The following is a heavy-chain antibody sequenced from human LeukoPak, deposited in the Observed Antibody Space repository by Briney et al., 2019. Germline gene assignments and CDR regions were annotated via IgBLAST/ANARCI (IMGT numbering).Heavy chain of an antibody. CDR2: ITGSGDEA. CDR1: GFTFTSA. J-gene: IGHJ4*02. Sequence: GGSLRLSCAASGFTFTSAMRWVRQAPGKGLEWVSSITGSGDEAFYADSVKGRFTIFRDNSKNTLYLQMHSLRAEDTAVYYCAKGVSQPRYYFEYWGRGTLVTVSS. CDR3: AKGVSQPRYYFEY. D-gene: IGHD2-2*01. V-gene: IGHV3-23*01.